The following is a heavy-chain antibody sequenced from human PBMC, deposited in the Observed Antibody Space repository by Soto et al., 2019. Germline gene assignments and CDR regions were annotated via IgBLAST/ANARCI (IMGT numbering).Heavy chain of an antibody. J-gene: IGHJ5*02. Sequence: PSDTLSLTCSVSGDSISNSRFYWAWIRQPPGEGLEWIGSIYHTGNAYYNPSLKSRVTIFVDTSKNQLSLKLTSVTAADTALYYCARDYFDSSDYTTNWFDPWGQGALVTVS. CDR1: GDSISNSRFY. CDR3: ARDYFDSSDYTTNWFDP. V-gene: IGHV4-39*01. CDR2: IYHTGNA. D-gene: IGHD3-22*01.